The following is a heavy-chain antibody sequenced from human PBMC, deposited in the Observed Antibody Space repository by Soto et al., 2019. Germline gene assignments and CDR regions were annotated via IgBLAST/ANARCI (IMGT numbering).Heavy chain of an antibody. Sequence: QVQLVQSGAEVKKPGSSVKVSCKASGGTFSSYTISWVRQAPGQGLEWMGRIIPILGIANYAQKFQGRVTITADKSTSTAYMELSSLRSEDTAVYYCAREGHCSGGSCSDYWDQGTLVTVSS. CDR1: GGTFSSYT. J-gene: IGHJ4*02. D-gene: IGHD2-15*01. CDR2: IIPILGIA. CDR3: AREGHCSGGSCSDY. V-gene: IGHV1-69*08.